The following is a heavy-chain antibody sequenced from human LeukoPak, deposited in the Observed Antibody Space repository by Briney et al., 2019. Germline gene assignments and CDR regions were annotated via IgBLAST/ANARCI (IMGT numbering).Heavy chain of an antibody. CDR3: ARARKYSSSSGWFDP. J-gene: IGHJ5*02. V-gene: IGHV1-18*01. CDR2: ISAYNSNT. D-gene: IGHD6-6*01. CDR1: GYTFTSYG. Sequence: ASVKVSCKASGYTFTSYGISWVRQAPGQGLEWMGWISAYNSNTNSAQKLQGRVTMTTDTSTSTAYMELRSLRSNDTAVYYCARARKYSSSSGWFDPWGQGTLVTVSS.